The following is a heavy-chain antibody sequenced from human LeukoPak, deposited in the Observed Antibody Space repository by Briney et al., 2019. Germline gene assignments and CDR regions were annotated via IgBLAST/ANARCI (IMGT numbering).Heavy chain of an antibody. CDR1: GYTFTSYG. D-gene: IGHD3-3*01. V-gene: IGHV1-18*01. J-gene: IGHJ6*02. CDR2: ISAYNGNT. Sequence: ASVKVSCKASGYTFTSYGISWVRQAPGQGLEWMGWISAYNGNTNYAQKLQGRVTMTTDTSTSTACMELRSLRSDDTAVYYCARESGYDVYYYYGMDVWGQGTTVTVSS. CDR3: ARESGYDVYYYYGMDV.